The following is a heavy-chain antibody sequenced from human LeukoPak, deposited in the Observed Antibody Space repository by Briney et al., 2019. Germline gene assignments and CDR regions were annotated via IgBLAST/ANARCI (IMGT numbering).Heavy chain of an antibody. CDR1: GDPINGGNYF. D-gene: IGHD2-2*01. V-gene: IGHV4-61*02. CDR3: ATLSRYCTTISCPDY. Sequence: SETLSLTCSVSGDPINGGNYFWTWIRQPAGKGLEWIGRVHTSGARDFNPSLESRVTISMDTSKNQFSLKLSFVTAADTAVYYCATLSRYCTTISCPDYWGQGTLVTVSS. CDR2: VHTSGAR. J-gene: IGHJ4*02.